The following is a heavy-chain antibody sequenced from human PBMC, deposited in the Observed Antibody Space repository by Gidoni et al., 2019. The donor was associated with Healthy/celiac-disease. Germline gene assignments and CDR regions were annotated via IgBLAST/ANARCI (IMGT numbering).Heavy chain of an antibody. Sequence: VHLQQWSAGRLKPSVTVSLICAVYGRFCSGYYWSWIRQPPGKGLEWIGEINHSGSTNYNPSLKSRVTISVDTSKNQFSLKLSSVTAADTAVYYCARGVVLMVYAIRLSYYYGMDVWGQGTTVTVSS. V-gene: IGHV4-34*01. CDR2: INHSGST. D-gene: IGHD2-8*01. J-gene: IGHJ6*02. CDR1: GRFCSGYY. CDR3: ARGVVLMVYAIRLSYYYGMDV.